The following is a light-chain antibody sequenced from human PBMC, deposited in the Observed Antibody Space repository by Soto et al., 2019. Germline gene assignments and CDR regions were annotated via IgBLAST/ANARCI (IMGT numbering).Light chain of an antibody. J-gene: IGKJ1*01. V-gene: IGKV3-11*01. CDR2: DAS. Sequence: EIVLTQSPATLSLSPGEGATLSCRASQSISSYLAWYQQKPGQAPRLLIYDASNRATGIPARFSGSGSGTAFTLTISSLEPEDFAVYYCQQRNNLPPWTFGQGTKVEIK. CDR3: QQRNNLPPWT. CDR1: QSISSY.